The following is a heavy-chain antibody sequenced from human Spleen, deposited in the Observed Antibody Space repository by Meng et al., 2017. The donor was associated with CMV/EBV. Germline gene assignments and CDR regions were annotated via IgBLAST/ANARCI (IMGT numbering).Heavy chain of an antibody. V-gene: IGHV3-21*01. Sequence: GESLKISCAASGFTFSSYEMNWVRQAPGKGLEWVSSISVSSGYIYYADSVRGRFTISRDNAKNSLYLQMNSLRVEDTAVYYCARELVGGEYKEYYHYYYAMDVWGQGTTVTVSS. CDR2: ISVSSGYI. CDR1: GFTFSSYE. CDR3: ARELVGGEYKEYYHYYYAMDV. J-gene: IGHJ6*02. D-gene: IGHD3-16*01.